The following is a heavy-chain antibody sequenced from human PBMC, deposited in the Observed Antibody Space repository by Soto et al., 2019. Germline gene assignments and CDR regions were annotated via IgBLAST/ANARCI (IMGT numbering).Heavy chain of an antibody. CDR3: ARSDVSIFNWPNS. CDR1: GYTFATYD. CDR2: MNPNSGNT. D-gene: IGHD2-21*01. Sequence: QVQLVQSGAEVKTPGASVKVSCKASGYTFATYDINWVRQAPGQGLEWMGWMNPNSGNTGYAQKFQGRLTMTGDTALSIAHMELSSLRNEDTDVYYCARSDVSIFNWPNSWGQGTMVTVSA. V-gene: IGHV1-8*01. J-gene: IGHJ5*01.